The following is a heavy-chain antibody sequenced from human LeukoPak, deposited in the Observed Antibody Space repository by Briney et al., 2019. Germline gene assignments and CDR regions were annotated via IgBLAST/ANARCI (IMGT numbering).Heavy chain of an antibody. D-gene: IGHD3-16*02. CDR3: ARGFEYYDYVWGSYRRLTSYYFDY. J-gene: IGHJ4*02. Sequence: PSETLSLTCTVSGGSISSSSYYWGWIRQPPGKGLEWIGSIYFSGTTYYNPSLQSRVTISVDTAKNQFSLKVTSVTAADTAVYYCARGFEYYDYVWGSYRRLTSYYFDYWGQGTLVTVSS. V-gene: IGHV4-39*07. CDR2: IYFSGTT. CDR1: GGSISSSSYY.